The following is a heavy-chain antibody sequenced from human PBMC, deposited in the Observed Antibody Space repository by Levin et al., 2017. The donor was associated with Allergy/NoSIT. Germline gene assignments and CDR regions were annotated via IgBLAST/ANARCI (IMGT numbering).Heavy chain of an antibody. CDR3: AREMVADPVGYSSSSGWPHQPLDP. CDR2: IWYDGTNK. J-gene: IGHJ5*02. CDR1: GFTFSDYG. V-gene: IGHV3-33*01. Sequence: GESLKISCAASGFTFSDYGMHWVRQAPGKGLEWVAVIWYDGTNKYYADSVKGRFTISRENSKNTLYLQMNSLRAEDTAVYYCAREMVADPVGYSSSSGWPHQPLDPWGQGTLVTVSS. D-gene: IGHD6-19*01.